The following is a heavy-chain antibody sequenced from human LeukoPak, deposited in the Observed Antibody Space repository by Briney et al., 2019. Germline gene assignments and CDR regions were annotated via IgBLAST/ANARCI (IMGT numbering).Heavy chain of an antibody. CDR3: ARERIDGVSNAYFDY. D-gene: IGHD6-13*01. CDR2: ISSSGSTI. J-gene: IGHJ4*02. Sequence: GGSLRLSCAASGFTFSNYWMIWVRQAPGKGLEWVSYISSSGSTIYYADSVKGRFTISRDNAKNSLYLQMNSLRAEDTAVYYCARERIDGVSNAYFDYWGQGTLVTVSS. V-gene: IGHV3-48*04. CDR1: GFTFSNYW.